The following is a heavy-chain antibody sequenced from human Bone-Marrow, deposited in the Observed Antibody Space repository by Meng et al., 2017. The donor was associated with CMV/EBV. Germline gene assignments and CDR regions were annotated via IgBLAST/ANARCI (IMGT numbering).Heavy chain of an antibody. V-gene: IGHV1-69*05. Sequence: SVKVSCKASGGTFSSYAISWVRQDPGQGLEWMGGIIPIFGTANYAQKCQGRVTITTDESTSTAYMELSSLRSEDTAVYYCAGQTGDHDAFDIWGQGTMVTVSS. CDR3: AGQTGDHDAFDI. CDR1: GGTFSSYA. D-gene: IGHD7-27*01. J-gene: IGHJ3*02. CDR2: IIPIFGTA.